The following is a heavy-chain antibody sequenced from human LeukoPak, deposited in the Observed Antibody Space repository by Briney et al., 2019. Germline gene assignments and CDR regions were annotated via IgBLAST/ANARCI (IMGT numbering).Heavy chain of an antibody. Sequence: ASVKVSCKVSGYTLTELSMHWVRQAPGKGLEWMGGFDPEDGETIYAQKFQGRVTMTRNTSISTAYMELSSLRSEDTAVYYCACVGRGYSSGWYDYWGQGTLVTVSS. CDR1: GYTLTELS. D-gene: IGHD6-19*01. CDR3: ACVGRGYSSGWYDY. J-gene: IGHJ4*02. V-gene: IGHV1-24*01. CDR2: FDPEDGET.